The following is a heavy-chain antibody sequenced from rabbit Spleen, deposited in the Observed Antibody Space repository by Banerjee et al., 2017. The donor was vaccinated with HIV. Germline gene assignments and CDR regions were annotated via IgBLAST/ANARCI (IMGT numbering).Heavy chain of an antibody. CDR1: GIDFSSDSY. J-gene: IGHJ2*01. CDR2: IEAGSSGFT. CDR3: ARNYVNVFDP. D-gene: IGHD1-1*01. Sequence: QEQLVESGGGLVKPGGTLTLTCKDSGIDFSSDSYMCWVRQAPGKGLEWIACIEAGSSGFTYFASWAKGRFTISKTSSTTVTLQMTSLTAADTATYFCARNYVNVFDPWGPGTLVTVS. V-gene: IGHV1S45*01.